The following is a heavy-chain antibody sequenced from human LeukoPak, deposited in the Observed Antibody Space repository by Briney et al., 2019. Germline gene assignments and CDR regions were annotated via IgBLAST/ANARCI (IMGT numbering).Heavy chain of an antibody. V-gene: IGHV1-69*05. J-gene: IGHJ4*02. CDR2: IIPIFGTA. CDR3: ARSPLVGPYTRPFDY. Sequence: ASVKVSCKASGGTFSSYAISWVRQAPGQGLEWMGGIIPIFGTANYAQKFQGRVTITTDESTSTAYMELSSLRSEDTAVYYCARSPLVGPYTRPFDYWGQGTLVTVSS. D-gene: IGHD6-6*01. CDR1: GGTFSSYA.